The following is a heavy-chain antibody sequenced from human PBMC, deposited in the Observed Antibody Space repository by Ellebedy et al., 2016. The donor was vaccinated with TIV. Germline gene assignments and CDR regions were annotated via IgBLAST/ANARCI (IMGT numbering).Heavy chain of an antibody. CDR2: IYTSGST. J-gene: IGHJ6*04. D-gene: IGHD2-2*01. CDR1: GGSISSYY. CDR3: ARDLEPGYCSSTSCYPTVDV. V-gene: IGHV4-4*07. Sequence: SETLSLTXTVSGGSISSYYWSWIRQPAGKGLEWIGRIYTSGSTNYNPSLKSRVTMSVDTSKNQFSLKLSSVTAADTAVYYCARDLEPGYCSSTSCYPTVDVWGKGTTVTVSS.